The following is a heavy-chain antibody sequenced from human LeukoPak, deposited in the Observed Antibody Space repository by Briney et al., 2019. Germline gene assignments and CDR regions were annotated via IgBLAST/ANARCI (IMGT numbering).Heavy chain of an antibody. Sequence: GASVKVSCKASGGTFSSYAISWVRQAPGQGLEWMGRIIPILGIANYAQKFQGRVTITADKSTSTAYMELSSLRSEDTAVYYCARDGGFGETSEYYFDYWGQGTLVTVSS. D-gene: IGHD3-10*01. CDR1: GGTFSSYA. CDR3: ARDGGFGETSEYYFDY. J-gene: IGHJ4*02. CDR2: IIPILGIA. V-gene: IGHV1-69*04.